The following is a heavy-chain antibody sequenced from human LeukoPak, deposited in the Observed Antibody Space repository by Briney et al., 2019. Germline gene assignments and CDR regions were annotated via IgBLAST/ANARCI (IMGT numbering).Heavy chain of an antibody. J-gene: IGHJ4*02. CDR1: GGSMSNYY. V-gene: IGHV4-59*08. CDR2: IYYSGST. Sequence: SETLSLTCTVSGGSMSNYYWSWIRQPPGKGLEWIGYIYYSGSTNYNPSLKSRVTISVDTSKNQFSLKLSSVTAADTAVYYCARWQSSSSGMGYWGQGTLVTVSS. CDR3: ARWQSSSSGMGY. D-gene: IGHD6-6*01.